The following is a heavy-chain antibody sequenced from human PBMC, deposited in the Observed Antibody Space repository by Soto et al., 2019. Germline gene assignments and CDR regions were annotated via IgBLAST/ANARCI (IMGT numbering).Heavy chain of an antibody. D-gene: IGHD3-3*01. CDR1: GCTYVGYA. CDR2: ISGSGTST. V-gene: IGHV3-23*01. Sequence: PGGSLRLSCADSGCTYVGYAVTWVRQAPGKGLEWVSSISGSGTSTYYADSVKGRFTISRDNSKKTVYLQMNSLRDEDTAVYYCAKTETWNGYYNAFDYWGQVTQVTVSS. J-gene: IGHJ4*02. CDR3: AKTETWNGYYNAFDY.